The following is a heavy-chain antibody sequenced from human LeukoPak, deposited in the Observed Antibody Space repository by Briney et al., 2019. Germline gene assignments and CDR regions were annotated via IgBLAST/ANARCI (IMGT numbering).Heavy chain of an antibody. J-gene: IGHJ4*02. CDR2: IIPILGIA. V-gene: IGHV1-69*04. Sequence: SVKVSCKASGGTFISYAISWVRQAPGQGREWMGRIIPILGIANYAQKFQGRVTITADKSTSTAYMELSSLRSEDTAVYYCAQTFSSSRTFDYWGQGTLVTVSS. CDR1: GGTFISYA. CDR3: AQTFSSSRTFDY. D-gene: IGHD6-13*01.